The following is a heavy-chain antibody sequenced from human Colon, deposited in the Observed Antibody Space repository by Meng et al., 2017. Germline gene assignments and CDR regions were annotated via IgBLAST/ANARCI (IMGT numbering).Heavy chain of an antibody. CDR3: ASSDYYRSDY. V-gene: IGHV4-4*02. CDR2: TSHSGST. CDR1: GGSISGGGG. J-gene: IGHJ4*02. Sequence: GPLQEPGPGLVKPSVTLSLTCAVSGGSISGGGGWSWVRQPPGKGLAWIGETSHSGSTNYSPSLKSRVTISLDKSKNQLSLKLNSVTAADTAVYYCASSDYYRSDYWGQGTLVTVSS. D-gene: IGHD3-22*01.